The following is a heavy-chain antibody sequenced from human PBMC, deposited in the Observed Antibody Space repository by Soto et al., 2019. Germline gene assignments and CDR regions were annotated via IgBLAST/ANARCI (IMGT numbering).Heavy chain of an antibody. CDR1: GFTFSSYA. V-gene: IGHV3-23*01. Sequence: EVQLLESGGGLVQPGGSLRLSCAASGFTFSSYAMSWVRQAPGKGLEWVSAISGSGGSTYYADSVKGRFTISRDNSKNTLYLQMNSLRAEDTAVYYCAKDTAFAAAGWYYFDYWGQGTLVTVSS. J-gene: IGHJ4*02. D-gene: IGHD6-13*01. CDR2: ISGSGGST. CDR3: AKDTAFAAAGWYYFDY.